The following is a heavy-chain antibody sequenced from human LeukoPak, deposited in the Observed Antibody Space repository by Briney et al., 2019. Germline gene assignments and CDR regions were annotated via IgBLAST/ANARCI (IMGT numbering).Heavy chain of an antibody. D-gene: IGHD5-18*01. Sequence: PGGSLRLSCAASGFTFSSYWMSWVRQAPGKGLEWVANIKQDGSEKYYVDSVKGRFTISRDNAKNSLYLQMNSLRAEDTAVYYCARDFVVTAMASAHDYWGQGTLVTVSS. CDR3: ARDFVVTAMASAHDY. CDR1: GFTFSSYW. V-gene: IGHV3-7*01. J-gene: IGHJ4*02. CDR2: IKQDGSEK.